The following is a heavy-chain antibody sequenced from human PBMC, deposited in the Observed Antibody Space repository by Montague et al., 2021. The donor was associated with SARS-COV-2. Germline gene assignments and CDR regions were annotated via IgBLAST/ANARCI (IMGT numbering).Heavy chain of an antibody. CDR2: IYYSGST. Sequence: SETLSLTCTVSGGSTSSYYWSWILQPTGKGLEWIGYIYYSGSTNYNPSLKSRVTISVDTSKNQFSLKLSSVTAADTAVYYCARQRRYQLPITIFGVVMGDAFDIWGQGTMVTVSS. CDR3: ARQRRYQLPITIFGVVMGDAFDI. CDR1: GGSTSSYY. D-gene: IGHD3-3*01. V-gene: IGHV4-59*08. J-gene: IGHJ3*02.